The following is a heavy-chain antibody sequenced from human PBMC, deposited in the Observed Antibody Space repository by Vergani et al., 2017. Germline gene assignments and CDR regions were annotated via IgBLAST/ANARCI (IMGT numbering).Heavy chain of an antibody. CDR3: ARGGIGYSSGWYYFDY. V-gene: IGHV4-34*01. D-gene: IGHD6-19*01. Sequence: QVQLQQWGAGLLKPSETLSLTCAVYGGSFSGYYWSWIRQPPGEGLEWIGEINHSGSTNYNPSLKSRVTISVDTSKNQFSLKLSSVTAADTAVYYCARGGIGYSSGWYYFDYWGQGTLVTVSS. CDR1: GGSFSGYY. J-gene: IGHJ4*02. CDR2: INHSGST.